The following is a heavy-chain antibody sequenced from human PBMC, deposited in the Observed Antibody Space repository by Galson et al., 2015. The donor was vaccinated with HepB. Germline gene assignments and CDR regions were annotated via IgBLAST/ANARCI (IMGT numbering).Heavy chain of an antibody. CDR2: ISYDGSNK. CDR3: VKEQAYGDYGEGDV. V-gene: IGHV3-30*18. J-gene: IGHJ6*02. CDR1: GFSFSSYG. Sequence: SLRLSCAASGFSFSSYGMHWVRQAPGTGLEWVAVISYDGSNKYYADSVKGRFTVSRDNSNNTLYLQMNSLRAEDTAVYYCVKEQAYGDYGEGDVWGQGTTVTVSS. D-gene: IGHD4-17*01.